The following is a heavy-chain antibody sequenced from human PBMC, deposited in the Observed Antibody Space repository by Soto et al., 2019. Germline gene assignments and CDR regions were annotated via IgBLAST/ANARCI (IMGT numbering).Heavy chain of an antibody. V-gene: IGHV4-30-2*01. CDR2: IYHSGST. D-gene: IGHD3-10*01. CDR1: RGSISSAGYS. CDR3: ARVGTMVRAGFDY. Sequence: SDSLSITCAVSRGSISSAGYSWSWIRQPPGKGLEWIGYIYHSGSTYYNPSLKSRVTISVDRSKNQFSLKLSSVTAADTAVYYCARVGTMVRAGFDYWGQGTLVTVSS. J-gene: IGHJ4*02.